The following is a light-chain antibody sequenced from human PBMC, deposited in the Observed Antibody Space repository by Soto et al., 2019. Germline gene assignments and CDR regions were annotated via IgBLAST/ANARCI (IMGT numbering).Light chain of an antibody. CDR2: AAS. CDR1: QAISTW. V-gene: IGKV1D-12*01. J-gene: IGKJ1*01. Sequence: DIQMTQSPSSVSASVGDRVTINCRASQAISTWLAWYQQKPGKAPKLLIYAASNLQTGVPSRFSGSGSWTYFTLTISSLQPEDFATYYCQQANSFPRTFGQGTKVEIK. CDR3: QQANSFPRT.